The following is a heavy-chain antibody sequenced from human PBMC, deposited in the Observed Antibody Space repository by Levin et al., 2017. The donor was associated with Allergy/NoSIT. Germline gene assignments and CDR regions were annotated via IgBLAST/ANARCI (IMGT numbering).Heavy chain of an antibody. D-gene: IGHD3-10*01. V-gene: IGHV1-2*02. CDR1: GYTFTGYY. Sequence: ASVKVSCKASGYTFTGYYMHWVRQAPGQGLEWMGWINPNSGGTNYAQKFQGRVTMTRDTSISTAYMELSRLRSDDTAVYYCARDNPRGVRGVIIREFDPWGQGTLVTVSS. CDR2: INPNSGGT. CDR3: ARDNPRGVRGVIIREFDP. J-gene: IGHJ5*02.